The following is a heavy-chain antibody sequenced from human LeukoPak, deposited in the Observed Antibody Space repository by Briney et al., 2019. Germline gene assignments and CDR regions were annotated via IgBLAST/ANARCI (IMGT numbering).Heavy chain of an antibody. CDR1: GYTFTSYG. V-gene: IGHV1-18*01. Sequence: ASVKVSCKASGYTFTSYGISWVRQAPGQELEWMGWISAYNGNTNYAQKLQGRVTMTTDTSTSTAYMELRSLRSDDTAVYYCARDRGYSYGLVPQPGDYWGQGTLVTVSS. CDR2: ISAYNGNT. CDR3: ARDRGYSYGLVPQPGDY. D-gene: IGHD5-18*01. J-gene: IGHJ4*02.